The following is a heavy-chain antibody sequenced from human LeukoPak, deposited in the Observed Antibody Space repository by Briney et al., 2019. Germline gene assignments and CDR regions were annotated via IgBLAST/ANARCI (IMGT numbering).Heavy chain of an antibody. CDR1: GDSVSSNSAA. CDR2: TYYRSKWYN. CDR3: ATSRYDDAFGPLGWFNP. V-gene: IGHV6-1*01. Sequence: SQTLSLTCAISGDSVSSNSAAWNWIRQSPSRGLEWLGRTYYRSKWYNDYAVSVKSRITINPDTSKNQFSLKLTSVTAADTAMYFCATSRYDDAFGPLGWFNPWGQGTLVTVSS. D-gene: IGHD5-12*01. J-gene: IGHJ5*02.